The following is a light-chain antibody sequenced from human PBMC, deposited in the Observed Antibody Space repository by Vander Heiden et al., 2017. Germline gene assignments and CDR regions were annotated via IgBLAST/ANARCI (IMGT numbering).Light chain of an antibody. Sequence: IQMTQSPSSLSASVGDRVTITCRASQSISSYVNWYQQKPGKAPKLLIYAASSLQSGVPSRFSGSGSGTDCTLTSSRLQPEDFATYYCQQSYSTPRTFGQGTKVEIK. CDR1: QSISSY. V-gene: IGKV1-39*01. CDR2: AAS. CDR3: QQSYSTPRT. J-gene: IGKJ1*01.